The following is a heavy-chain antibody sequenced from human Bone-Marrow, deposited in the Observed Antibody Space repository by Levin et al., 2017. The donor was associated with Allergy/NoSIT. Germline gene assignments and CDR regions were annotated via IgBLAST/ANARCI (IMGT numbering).Heavy chain of an antibody. Sequence: LSLTCAASGFTFSSYGMHWVRQAPGKGLEWVAVISYDGSNKYYADSVKGRFTISRDNSKNTLYLQMNSLRAEDTAVYYCAKDIVVLWFDPWGQGTLVTVSS. J-gene: IGHJ5*02. D-gene: IGHD2-15*01. CDR2: ISYDGSNK. V-gene: IGHV3-30*18. CDR3: AKDIVVLWFDP. CDR1: GFTFSSYG.